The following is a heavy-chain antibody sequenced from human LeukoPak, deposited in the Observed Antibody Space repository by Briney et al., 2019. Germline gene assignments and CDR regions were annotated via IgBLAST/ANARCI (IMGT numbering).Heavy chain of an antibody. CDR2: IYYSGST. V-gene: IGHV4-59*08. D-gene: IGHD2-15*01. Sequence: SETLSLTCTVSGGSISSYYWSWIRQPPGKRLEWIGYIYYSGSTNYNPSLKSRVTISVDTSKNQFSLKLSSVTAADTAVYYCARLTGSHFCSGGSCYSARGWFDPWGQGTLVTVSS. CDR3: ARLTGSHFCSGGSCYSARGWFDP. J-gene: IGHJ5*02. CDR1: GGSISSYY.